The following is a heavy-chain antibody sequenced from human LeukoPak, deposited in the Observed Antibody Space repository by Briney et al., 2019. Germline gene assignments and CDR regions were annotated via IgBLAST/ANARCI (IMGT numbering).Heavy chain of an antibody. J-gene: IGHJ4*02. V-gene: IGHV3-30*18. CDR3: AKDQASIRGVILFYFDY. CDR1: GFTFSSYG. CDR2: ISYDGSNK. Sequence: PGGSLRLSCAASGFTFSSYGMHWVRQAPGKGLEWVAVISYDGSNKYYADSVKGRFTISRDNSRNTLYLQVNSLRAEDTAMYYCAKDQASIRGVILFYFDYWGQGTLVTVSS. D-gene: IGHD3-10*01.